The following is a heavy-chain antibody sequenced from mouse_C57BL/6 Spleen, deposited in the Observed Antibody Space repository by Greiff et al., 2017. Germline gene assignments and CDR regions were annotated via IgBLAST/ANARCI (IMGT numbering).Heavy chain of an antibody. CDR2: INPYNGGT. J-gene: IGHJ2*01. CDR3: ARGEDYGSSYDY. Sequence: VQLQQSGPVLVKPGASVKMSCKASGYTFTDYYMNWVKQSHGKSLEWIGVINPYNGGTSYNQKFKGKATLTVDKSSSTAYMELNSLTSEDSAVYDCARGEDYGSSYDYWGQGTTLTVSS. CDR1: GYTFTDYY. V-gene: IGHV1-19*01. D-gene: IGHD1-1*01.